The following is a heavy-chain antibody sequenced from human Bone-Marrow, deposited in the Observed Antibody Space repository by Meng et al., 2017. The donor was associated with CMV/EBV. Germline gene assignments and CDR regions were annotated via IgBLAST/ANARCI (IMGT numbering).Heavy chain of an antibody. CDR2: MNPNSGNT. CDR1: GYTFTSYD. D-gene: IGHD6-13*01. V-gene: IGHV1-8*03. J-gene: IGHJ6*02. CDR3: ARRIAAAGNYYYYYYYGMDV. Sequence: ASVNFTCTASGYTFTSYDINWVRQATGQGLEWMGWMNPNSGNTGYAQKFQGRVTITRNTSISTAYMELSSLRSEDTAVYYCARRIAAAGNYYYYYYYGMDVWGQGTTVTVSS.